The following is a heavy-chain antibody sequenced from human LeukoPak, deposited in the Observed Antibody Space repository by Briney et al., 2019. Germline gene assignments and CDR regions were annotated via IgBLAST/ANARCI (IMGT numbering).Heavy chain of an antibody. Sequence: SVKVSCKASGGTFSSYAISWVRQAPGQGLEWMGGIIPIFGTANYAQKFQGRVTTTADESTSTAYMELSSLRSEDTAVYYCATGAAIRSYYYGMDVWGQGTTVTVSS. CDR2: IIPIFGTA. V-gene: IGHV1-69*13. J-gene: IGHJ6*02. CDR1: GGTFSSYA. D-gene: IGHD2-21*01. CDR3: ATGAAIRSYYYGMDV.